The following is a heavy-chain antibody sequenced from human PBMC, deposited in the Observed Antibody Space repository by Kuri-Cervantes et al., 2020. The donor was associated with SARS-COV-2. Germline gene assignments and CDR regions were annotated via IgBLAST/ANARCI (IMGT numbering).Heavy chain of an antibody. Sequence: GESLKISCAASGFTFDDYAIHWVRQPPGKGLEWVSAISGSGGSTYYADSVKGRFTISRDNSKNTLYLQMNSLRAEDTAVYYCAKSLIWHYFDYWGQGTLVTVSS. CDR3: AKSLIWHYFDY. CDR1: GFTFDDYA. CDR2: ISGSGGST. J-gene: IGHJ4*02. V-gene: IGHV3-23*01. D-gene: IGHD2-15*01.